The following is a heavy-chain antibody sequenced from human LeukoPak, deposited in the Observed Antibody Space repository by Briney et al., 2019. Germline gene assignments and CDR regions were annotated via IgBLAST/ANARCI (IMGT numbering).Heavy chain of an antibody. CDR3: AGIKPDWLENWFDP. J-gene: IGHJ5*02. D-gene: IGHD3-9*01. Sequence: SVKVSCKASGGTFSSYAISWVRQAPGQELEWMGGIIPIFGTANYAQKFQGRVTITADESTSTAYMELSSLRSEDTAVYYCAGIKPDWLENWFDPWGQGTLVTVSS. V-gene: IGHV1-69*13. CDR1: GGTFSSYA. CDR2: IIPIFGTA.